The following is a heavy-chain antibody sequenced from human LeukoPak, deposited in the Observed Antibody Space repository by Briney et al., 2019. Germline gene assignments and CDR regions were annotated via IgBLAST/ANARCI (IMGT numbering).Heavy chain of an antibody. V-gene: IGHV3-7*01. CDR2: IDQDGSEK. J-gene: IGHJ3*02. CDR1: GFTFNNYW. CDR3: ASDVLGGAFDI. Sequence: SGGSLRLSCTASGFTFNNYWMSWVRQAPGKGLEWVAKIDQDGSEKYYVDSVKGRFTVSRDNAKNSLYLQLNSLRVEDTALHYCASDVLGGAFDIWGQGTMVTVSA.